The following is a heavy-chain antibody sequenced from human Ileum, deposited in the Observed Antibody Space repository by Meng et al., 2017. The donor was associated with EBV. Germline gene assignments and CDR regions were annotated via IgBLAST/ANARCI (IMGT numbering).Heavy chain of an antibody. V-gene: IGHV1-69*06. CDR3: ARGGDSSGWYWYFDY. Sequence: QAQVEHAGAGVKKPGSLVKVSCKASEGTFSRYSISWVREAPGQGLEWMGGIIPPFDTANYAQKFQGRVTITADKSTGTAYMELSSLRSEDTAIYYCARGGDSSGWYWYFDYWGQGTLVTVSS. J-gene: IGHJ4*02. CDR2: IIPPFDTA. CDR1: EGTFSRYS. D-gene: IGHD6-19*01.